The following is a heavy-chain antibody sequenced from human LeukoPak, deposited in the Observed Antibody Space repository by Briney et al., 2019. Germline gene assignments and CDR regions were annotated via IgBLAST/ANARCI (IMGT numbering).Heavy chain of an antibody. CDR3: ARDNSVGDTAWWFDP. D-gene: IGHD1-26*01. Sequence: ASVKVSCKASGYTFTSYYMHWVRQAPGQGLEWMGIINPSGGSTSYAQKFQGRVTMTRDTSTSTVYMELSSLRFDDTAVYYCARDNSVGDTAWWFDPWGQGTLVTVSS. V-gene: IGHV1-46*01. J-gene: IGHJ5*02. CDR1: GYTFTSYY. CDR2: INPSGGST.